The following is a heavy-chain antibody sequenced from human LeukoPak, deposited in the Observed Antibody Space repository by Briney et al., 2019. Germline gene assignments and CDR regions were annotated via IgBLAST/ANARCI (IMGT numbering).Heavy chain of an antibody. V-gene: IGHV1-18*01. D-gene: IGHD3-22*01. Sequence: ASVKVSCKASGYTFTSYGISWVRQAPGQGLEWMGWISAYNGNTNYAQKLQGRVTMTTDTSTSTAYMELRSLRSDDTAVYYCARGSYYDRSGYSLIRGNYYYYGMDVWGQGTTVTVSS. J-gene: IGHJ6*02. CDR3: ARGSYYDRSGYSLIRGNYYYYGMDV. CDR1: GYTFTSYG. CDR2: ISAYNGNT.